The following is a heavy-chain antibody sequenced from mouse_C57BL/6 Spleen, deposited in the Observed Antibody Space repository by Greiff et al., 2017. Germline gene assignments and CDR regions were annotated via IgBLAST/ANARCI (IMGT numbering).Heavy chain of an antibody. V-gene: IGHV1-52*01. CDR1: GYTFTSYW. D-gene: IGHD1-2*01. CDR3: TRSGYCPDWYFDV. CDR2: IDPSDSET. Sequence: QVQLQPPGAELVRPGSSVKLSCKASGYTFTSYWMHWVKQRPIQGLEWIGNIDPSDSETHYNQKFKDKATLTVDKSSSTAYMQLSSLTSEDSAVYYCTRSGYCPDWYFDVWGTGTTVTVAS. J-gene: IGHJ1*03.